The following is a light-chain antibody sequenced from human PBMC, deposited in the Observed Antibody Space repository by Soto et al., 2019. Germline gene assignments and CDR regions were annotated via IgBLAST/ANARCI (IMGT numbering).Light chain of an antibody. V-gene: IGLV2-14*01. CDR2: EVS. Sequence: QSVLTQPASVSGSPGQSLTISFTGSSSDIGDYDYVSWYQQHPGKAPKVLISEVSNLPSGVSNRFSGSKSGNTASLTISGLQAEDEADYYCNSYATGNTRVFGTGTKVTVL. CDR3: NSYATGNTRV. J-gene: IGLJ1*01. CDR1: SSDIGDYDY.